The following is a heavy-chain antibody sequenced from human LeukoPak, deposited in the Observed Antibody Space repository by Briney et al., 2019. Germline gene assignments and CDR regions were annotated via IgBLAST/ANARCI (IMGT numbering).Heavy chain of an antibody. J-gene: IGHJ4*02. CDR1: GGSISSGDYY. V-gene: IGHV4-30-4*01. CDR2: IYYSGST. CDR3: ARGVIQLWLPYFDY. D-gene: IGHD5-18*01. Sequence: SETLSLTCTVSGGSISSGDYYWSWIRQPPGKGLEWIGYIYYSGSTYYNPSLKSRVTISVDTSKNQFSLKLSSVTAADTAVYYCARGVIQLWLPYFDYWGQGTLVTVSS.